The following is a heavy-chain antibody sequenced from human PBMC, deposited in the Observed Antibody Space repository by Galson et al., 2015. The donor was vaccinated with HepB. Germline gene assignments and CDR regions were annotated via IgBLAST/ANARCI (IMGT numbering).Heavy chain of an antibody. CDR3: ARELCSGGSCYEVGSYYGMDV. V-gene: IGHV3-21*01. J-gene: IGHJ6*02. D-gene: IGHD2-15*01. Sequence: SLRLSCAASGFTFSSYSMNWVRQAPGKGLEWVSSISSSSSYIYYADSAKGRFTISRDNAKNSLYLQMNSLRAEDTAVYYCARELCSGGSCYEVGSYYGMDVWGQGTTVTVSS. CDR1: GFTFSSYS. CDR2: ISSSSSYI.